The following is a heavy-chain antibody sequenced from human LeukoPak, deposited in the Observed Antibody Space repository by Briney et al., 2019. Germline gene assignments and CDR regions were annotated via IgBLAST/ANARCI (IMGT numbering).Heavy chain of an antibody. V-gene: IGHV3-33*05. D-gene: IGHD3-16*02. CDR2: FSYNGINR. Sequence: SGGSLRLSCAASVVPFSMFGMQGGRQAPGKGLERVAVFSYNGINRDYAASVNGRFTISRDSSKNTLSLQMNSLRAEDRAIYYCARGLSTNYLYYYDYWGQGTLVTVSS. CDR3: ARGLSTNYLYYYDY. J-gene: IGHJ4*02. CDR1: VVPFSMFG.